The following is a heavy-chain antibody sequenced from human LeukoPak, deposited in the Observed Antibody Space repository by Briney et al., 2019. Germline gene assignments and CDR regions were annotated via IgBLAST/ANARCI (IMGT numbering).Heavy chain of an antibody. D-gene: IGHD3-10*01. Sequence: PSQTLSLTCTVSGGSISSGGYYWSWIRQHPGKGLEWIGHIYYSGSTYHNPSLKSRVTISVDTSKNQFSLTLSSVTAADTVVYYCAREADPYYYGSGSYYHGMDVWGQGTTVTVSS. CDR2: IYYSGST. V-gene: IGHV4-31*03. CDR1: GGSISSGGYY. CDR3: AREADPYYYGSGSYYHGMDV. J-gene: IGHJ6*02.